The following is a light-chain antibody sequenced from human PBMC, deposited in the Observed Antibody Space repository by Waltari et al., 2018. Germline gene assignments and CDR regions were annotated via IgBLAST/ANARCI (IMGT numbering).Light chain of an antibody. V-gene: IGLV3-19*01. J-gene: IGLJ2*01. CDR2: GKN. Sequence: SSELTQDPAVSVALGQTVRITFQGDSLRSYYASWYQQKAGQAPVLVIYGKNNRPAGIPDRFSGSSSGNTASLTITRAQAEDEADYYCNSRDSSGNPLVAFGGGTKLTVL. CDR1: SLRSYY. CDR3: NSRDSSGNPLVA.